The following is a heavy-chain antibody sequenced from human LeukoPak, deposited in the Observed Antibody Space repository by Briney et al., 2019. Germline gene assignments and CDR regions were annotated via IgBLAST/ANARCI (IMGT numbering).Heavy chain of an antibody. J-gene: IGHJ5*02. CDR3: ARRDDYYDSSGYVNWFDP. CDR1: GYTLTGYY. D-gene: IGHD3-22*01. CDR2: INPNSGGT. V-gene: IGHV1-2*02. Sequence: ASVKVPCKASGYTLTGYYMHWVRQAPGQGLEWMGWINPNSGGTNYAQKFQGRVTMTRDTSISTAYMELSRLRSDDTAVYYCARRDDYYDSSGYVNWFDPWGQGTLVTVSS.